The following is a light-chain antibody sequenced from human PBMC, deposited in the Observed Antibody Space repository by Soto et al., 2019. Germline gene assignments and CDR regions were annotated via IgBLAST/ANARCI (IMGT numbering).Light chain of an antibody. Sequence: EIVLMQSRGTMSLSPGERATXSCRASQSVSSSYLAWYQQKPGQARRLLIYGACSRATGIPDRFSGSGSGTDFTLTISRQEPEDSAVYYCQQYGRSRLSFGGGTKVDIK. V-gene: IGKV3-20*01. CDR3: QQYGRSRLS. CDR1: QSVSSSY. CDR2: GAC. J-gene: IGKJ4*01.